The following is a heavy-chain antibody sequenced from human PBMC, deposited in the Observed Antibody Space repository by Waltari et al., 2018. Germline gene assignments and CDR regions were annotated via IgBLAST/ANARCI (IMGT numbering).Heavy chain of an antibody. V-gene: IGHV4-4*02. CDR2: IYHSGTT. CDR3: AREREGGIRGQYGLDV. CDR1: GGSISSGDL. Sequence: QVQLQESGPGLVKPSGTLSLTCAVSGGSISSGDLWSWVRQHPGKGLEWIGDIYHSGTTNYNPSLESRVTISIDNPKNHFSLKLRSVTAADTAMYYCAREREGGIRGQYGLDVWGQGTTVTVSS. D-gene: IGHD3-16*02. J-gene: IGHJ6*02.